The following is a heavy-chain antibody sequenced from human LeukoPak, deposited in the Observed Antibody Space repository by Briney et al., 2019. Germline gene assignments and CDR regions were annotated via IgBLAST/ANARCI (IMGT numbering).Heavy chain of an antibody. J-gene: IGHJ3*02. V-gene: IGHV1-8*02. D-gene: IGHD5-12*01. CDR1: GYTFTSSD. CDR3: ARRLDIVVSIAFDI. CDR2: MNPNSGNR. Sequence: ASVKVSCKTSGYTFTSSDINWVRQATGQGLEWMGWMNPNSGNRGYAQKFQGRVTMTTDTSTRTAYMELRSLRSDDTAAYYCARRLDIVVSIAFDIWGQGTMVTVSS.